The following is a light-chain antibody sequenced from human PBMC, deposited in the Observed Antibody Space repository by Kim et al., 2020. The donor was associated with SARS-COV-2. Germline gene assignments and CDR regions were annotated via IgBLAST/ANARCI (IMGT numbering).Light chain of an antibody. J-gene: IGLJ3*02. CDR3: LLSFSGIRV. CDR1: TGAVTPTHY. V-gene: IGLV7-46*01. CDR2: DTG. Sequence: PGETVTLHCASSTGAVTPTHYPYWFQKKPGEVPRTLIFDTGSRHSWTPARFSGSLSGDKAVLTLAGAQPEDEGDYYCLLSFSGIRVFGGGTQLTVL.